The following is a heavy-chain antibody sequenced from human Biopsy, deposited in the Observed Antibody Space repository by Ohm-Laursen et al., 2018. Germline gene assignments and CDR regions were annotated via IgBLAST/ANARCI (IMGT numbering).Heavy chain of an antibody. Sequence: TQTLTLTCTFSGFSFTTVGMRVTWIRQAPGKALEWLAHIDWSGDTRYSASLKTRLSISKDTFKDQVVLTMTDIDPVDTATYYCARASASQYYGVDVWGQGTSVTVSS. CDR1: GFSFTTVGMR. V-gene: IGHV2-70*04. CDR2: IDWSGDT. CDR3: ARASASQYYGVDV. J-gene: IGHJ6*02. D-gene: IGHD1-26*01.